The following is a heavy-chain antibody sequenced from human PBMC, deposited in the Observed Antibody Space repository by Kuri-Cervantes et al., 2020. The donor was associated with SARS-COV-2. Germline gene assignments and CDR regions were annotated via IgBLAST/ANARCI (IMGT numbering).Heavy chain of an antibody. CDR2: TSSGSTYI. CDR1: GFTFSSHS. D-gene: IGHD2-15*01. V-gene: IGHV3-21*01. CDR3: ARAGGSGGTSNYYYYMDV. J-gene: IGHJ6*03. Sequence: GESLKISCAASGFTFSSHSMNWVRQAPGKGLEWVSCTSSGSTYIYYVDSVKGRFTISRDNAKNSLYLQMNSLRAEDTAVYYCARAGGSGGTSNYYYYMDVWGKGTTVTV.